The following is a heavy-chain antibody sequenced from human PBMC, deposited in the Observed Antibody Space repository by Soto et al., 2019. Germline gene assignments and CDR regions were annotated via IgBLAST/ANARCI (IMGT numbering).Heavy chain of an antibody. J-gene: IGHJ4*02. V-gene: IGHV1-69*13. D-gene: IGHD3-10*01. CDR2: IIPIFGTA. CDR1: GGTFSSYA. CDR3: ARARGYCLVSYYLAYYFVY. Sequence: SVKVSCKASGGTFSSYAISWVRQAPGQGLEWMGGIIPIFGTANYAQKFQGRVTITADESTSTAYMELSSLRSEDTAVYYCARARGYCLVSYYLAYYFVYWCQRTLVSVS.